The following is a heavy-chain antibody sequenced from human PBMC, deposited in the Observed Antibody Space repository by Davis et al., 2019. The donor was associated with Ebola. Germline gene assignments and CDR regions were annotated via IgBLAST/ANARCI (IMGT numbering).Heavy chain of an antibody. CDR3: ARAPLYDSSGYYYYYGMDV. Sequence: GSLRLSCAVYGGSFSGYYWSWIRQPPGKGLEWIGEINHSGSTNYNPSLKSRVTISVDKSKNQFSLKLSSVTAADTAVYYCARAPLYDSSGYYYYYGMDVWGQGTTVTVSS. D-gene: IGHD3-22*01. J-gene: IGHJ6*02. CDR1: GGSFSGYY. V-gene: IGHV4-34*01. CDR2: INHSGST.